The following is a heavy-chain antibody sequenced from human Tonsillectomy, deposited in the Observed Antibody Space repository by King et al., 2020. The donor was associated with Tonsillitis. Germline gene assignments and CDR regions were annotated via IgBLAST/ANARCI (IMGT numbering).Heavy chain of an antibody. CDR3: ARGPRNGDYDY. V-gene: IGHV4-61*02. CDR2: INTSGST. J-gene: IGHJ4*02. Sequence: VQLQESGPGLVKPSQTLSLTCTVSGGSISSGSYYWSWIRQPAGKGLEWIGRINTSGSTNYNPSLKSRVTISVDTSKNQFSLKLSSVTAADTAVYYCARGPRNGDYDYWGQGTLVTVSS. CDR1: GGSISSGSYY. D-gene: IGHD4-17*01.